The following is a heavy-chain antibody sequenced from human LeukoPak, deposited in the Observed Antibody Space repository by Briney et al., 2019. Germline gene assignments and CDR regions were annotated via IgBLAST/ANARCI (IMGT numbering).Heavy chain of an antibody. D-gene: IGHD2-15*01. CDR1: GLTFSNYW. Sequence: GGSLRLSCAASGLTFSNYWMDWVRQAPGKGLEWVSYISSSSSTIYYADSVKGRFTISRDNAKNSLDLQMNSLRDEDTAVYYCARARASGRSGFDYWGQGTLVTVSS. V-gene: IGHV3-48*02. CDR3: ARARASGRSGFDY. J-gene: IGHJ4*02. CDR2: ISSSSSTI.